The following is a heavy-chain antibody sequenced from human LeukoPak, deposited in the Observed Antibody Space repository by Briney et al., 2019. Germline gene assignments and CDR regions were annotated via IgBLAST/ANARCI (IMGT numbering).Heavy chain of an antibody. CDR1: GFTFSGYA. CDR3: ARDPGLGGVFDY. CDR2: TSYDASKK. D-gene: IGHD3-16*01. V-gene: IGHV3-30-3*01. J-gene: IGHJ4*02. Sequence: PGGSLRLSCAASGFTFSGYAMHWVRQAPGKGLEWVAVTSYDASKKYYADSVKGRFTISRDNSKNTLYLQMNSLRAEDTAVYYCARDPGLGGVFDYWGQGTLVTVSS.